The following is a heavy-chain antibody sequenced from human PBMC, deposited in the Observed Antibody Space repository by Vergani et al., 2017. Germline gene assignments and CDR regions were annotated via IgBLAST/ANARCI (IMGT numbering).Heavy chain of an antibody. D-gene: IGHD6-25*01. V-gene: IGHV1-2*02. CDR2: INPNSGGT. CDR3: AREGPTAAGYYYYYGMDV. J-gene: IGHJ6*02. CDR1: GYTFTGYY. Sequence: QVQLVQSGAEVKKPGASVKVSCKASGYTFTGYYMHWVRKAPGQGLEWMGWINPNSGGTNYAQQFQGRVTMTRDTSSSTAYMERIRLRSDDTAVYYCAREGPTAAGYYYYYGMDVWGQGTTVTVSS.